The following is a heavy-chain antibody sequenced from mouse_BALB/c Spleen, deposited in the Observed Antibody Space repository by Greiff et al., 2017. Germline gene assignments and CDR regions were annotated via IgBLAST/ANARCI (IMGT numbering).Heavy chain of an antibody. Sequence: EVKVVESGAELVKPGASVKLSCTASGFNIKDTYMHWVKQRPEQGLEWIGRIDPANGNTKYDPKFQGKATITADTSSNTAYLQLSSLTSEDTAVYYCARSRVLRAFDVWGAGTTVTVSS. CDR2: IDPANGNT. V-gene: IGHV14-3*02. CDR1: GFNIKDTY. J-gene: IGHJ1*01. CDR3: ARSRVLRAFDV. D-gene: IGHD1-1*01.